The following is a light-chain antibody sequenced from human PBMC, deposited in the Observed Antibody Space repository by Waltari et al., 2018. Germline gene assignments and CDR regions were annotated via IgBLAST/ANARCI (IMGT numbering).Light chain of an antibody. CDR3: QQYNNWPLT. Sequence: EIVMTQSPATLSVSPGERATLSCRARQSVSSNLAWYQQKPGQAPRLLIYGASTRANGIPARFSGGGSGTEFTLTISSLQSEDFTVYYCQQYNNWPLTFGGGTKVEIK. CDR1: QSVSSN. V-gene: IGKV3-15*01. J-gene: IGKJ4*01. CDR2: GAS.